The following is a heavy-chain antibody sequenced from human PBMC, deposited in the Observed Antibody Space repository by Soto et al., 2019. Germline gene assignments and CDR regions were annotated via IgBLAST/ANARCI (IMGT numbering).Heavy chain of an antibody. CDR3: ARQVRADCSGGSCYSNWFDP. D-gene: IGHD2-15*01. CDR1: GGSIGSSSYY. CDR2: IYYSGST. V-gene: IGHV4-39*01. Sequence: QLQLQESGPGLVKPSETLSLTCTVSGGSIGSSSYYWGWIRQPPGKGLEWIGSIYYSGSTYYNPSLKSRLTISVDTSKNQFSLKLSSVTAADTAVYYCARQVRADCSGGSCYSNWFDPCGQGTLVTVSS. J-gene: IGHJ5*02.